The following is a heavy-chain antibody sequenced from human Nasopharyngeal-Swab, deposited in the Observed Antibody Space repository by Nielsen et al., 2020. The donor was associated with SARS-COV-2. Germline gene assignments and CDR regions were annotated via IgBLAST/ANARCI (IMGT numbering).Heavy chain of an antibody. CDR1: GGSFSGYF. CDR2: INHSGST. CDR3: ARYRQYRGYYYYGMDV. Sequence: SETLSLTCAVYGGSFSGYFWSWIRQPPGKGLEWIGEINHSGSTNYYPSLKSRVTISVDTSKNQFSLKLSSVTAADTAAYYCARYRQYRGYYYYGMDVWGQGTTVTVSS. D-gene: IGHD6-13*01. J-gene: IGHJ6*02. V-gene: IGHV4-34*01.